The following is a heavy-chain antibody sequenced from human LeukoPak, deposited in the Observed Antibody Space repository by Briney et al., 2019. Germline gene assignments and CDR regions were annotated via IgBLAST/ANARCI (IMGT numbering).Heavy chain of an antibody. V-gene: IGHV3-33*01. J-gene: IGHJ4*02. Sequence: GGSLRLSCAASGFTFSSYGMHWVRQAPGKGLEWVAVIWYDGSNKYYADSVKGRFTISRDNSKNTLYLQMNSLRAEDTAVYYCARGWPYYDSGGYYRRSGYFDYWGQGTLVTVSS. D-gene: IGHD3-22*01. CDR2: IWYDGSNK. CDR1: GFTFSSYG. CDR3: ARGWPYYDSGGYYRRSGYFDY.